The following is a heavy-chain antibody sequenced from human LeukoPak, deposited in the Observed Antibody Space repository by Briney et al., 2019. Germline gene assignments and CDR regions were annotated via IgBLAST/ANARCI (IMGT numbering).Heavy chain of an antibody. J-gene: IGHJ6*03. Sequence: GGSLRLSCAASGFIFSSYGMHWVRQAPGKGLEWVAFIRYDGSKKYYADSVKGRFTISRDNAKNSLYLQMNSLRAEDTAVYYCARDPSSWYYYYMDVWGKGTTVTVSS. CDR2: IRYDGSKK. CDR1: GFIFSSYG. D-gene: IGHD6-13*01. CDR3: ARDPSSWYYYYMDV. V-gene: IGHV3-30*02.